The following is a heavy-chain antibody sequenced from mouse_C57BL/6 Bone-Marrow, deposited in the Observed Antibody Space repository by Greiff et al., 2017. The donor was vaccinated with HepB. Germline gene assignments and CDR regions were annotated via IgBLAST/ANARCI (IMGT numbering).Heavy chain of an antibody. D-gene: IGHD1-1*01. CDR1: GFTFSSYA. Sequence: EVQLVESGGGLVKPGGSLKLSCAASGFTFSSYALSWVRQTPEKRLEWVATISDGGSYTYYPDNVKGRFTISRDNAKNNLYLQMSHLKSEDTAMYYCARDNYYGSSCGYFDYWGQGTTLTVSS. CDR2: ISDGGSYT. V-gene: IGHV5-4*01. CDR3: ARDNYYGSSCGYFDY. J-gene: IGHJ2*01.